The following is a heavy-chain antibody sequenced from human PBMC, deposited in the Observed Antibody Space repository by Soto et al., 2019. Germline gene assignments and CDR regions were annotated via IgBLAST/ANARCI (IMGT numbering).Heavy chain of an antibody. Sequence: ASVKVSCKASGYTFTGYYMHWVRQAPGQGLEWMGWINPNSGGTNYAQKFQGRVTMTRDTSISTAYMELSRLRSDDTAVYYCASQNPGYYDFWSGYQHDYYYYGMDVWGQGTRVTVSS. V-gene: IGHV1-2*02. CDR3: ASQNPGYYDFWSGYQHDYYYYGMDV. CDR2: INPNSGGT. CDR1: GYTFTGYY. D-gene: IGHD3-3*01. J-gene: IGHJ6*02.